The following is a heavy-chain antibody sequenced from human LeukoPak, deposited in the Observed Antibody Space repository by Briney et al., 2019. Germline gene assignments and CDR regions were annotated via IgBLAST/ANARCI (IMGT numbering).Heavy chain of an antibody. CDR3: ARDRGGLGATDY. D-gene: IGHD1-26*01. V-gene: IGHV4-30-4*08. J-gene: IGHJ4*02. Sequence: SETLSLTCTVSGASIRSHYWSWVRQPPGKGLEWIAYISYSGSTYYNPSLKGQVTISIDTSKNQFSLKLSSVTAADTAVYYCARDRGGLGATDYWGQGTLVTVSS. CDR2: ISYSGST. CDR1: GASIRSHY.